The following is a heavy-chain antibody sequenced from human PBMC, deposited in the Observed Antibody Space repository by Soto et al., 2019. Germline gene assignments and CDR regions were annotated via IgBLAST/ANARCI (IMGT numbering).Heavy chain of an antibody. CDR2: IYHSGST. V-gene: IGHV4-30-2*01. CDR3: ASSHAGAHITAAVH. J-gene: IGHJ4*02. Sequence: QLQLQESGSGLVKPSQTLSLTCAVSGGSISSGGYSWSWIRQPPGKGLEWIGYIYHSGSTYYNPSLKSRVTISVDRSKHQSSLKLSSVTAADTAVYYCASSHAGAHITAAVHWGQGTLVTVSS. CDR1: GGSISSGGYS. D-gene: IGHD6-13*01.